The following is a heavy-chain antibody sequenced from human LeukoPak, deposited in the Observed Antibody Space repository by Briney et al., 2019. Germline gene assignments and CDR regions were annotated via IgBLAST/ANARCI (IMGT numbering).Heavy chain of an antibody. D-gene: IGHD7-27*01. CDR3: ARKNWGSDHYFDY. J-gene: IGHJ4*02. CDR2: INYSGST. V-gene: IGHV4-59*01. Sequence: SETLSLTCTVSGGSISTYYWSWIRQPPGKGLEWIGYINYSGSTNYNPSLKSRVTISVDTSKNQFSLKLTFMTAADTALYYCARKNWGSDHYFDYWGQGTLVTVSS. CDR1: GGSISTYY.